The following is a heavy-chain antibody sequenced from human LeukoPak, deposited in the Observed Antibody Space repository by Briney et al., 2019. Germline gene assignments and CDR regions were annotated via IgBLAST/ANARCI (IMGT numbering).Heavy chain of an antibody. Sequence: GGSLRLSCTTSGFTFSSSAMSWVRQAPGKGLEWVSDINSSGGRTYYADSVKGRFTISRDNSKNTLYLQMNSLRAEDTAVYYCAKVHKGFDIWGQGTMVTVSS. CDR2: INSSGGRT. J-gene: IGHJ3*02. CDR3: AKVHKGFDI. V-gene: IGHV3-23*01. CDR1: GFTFSSSA.